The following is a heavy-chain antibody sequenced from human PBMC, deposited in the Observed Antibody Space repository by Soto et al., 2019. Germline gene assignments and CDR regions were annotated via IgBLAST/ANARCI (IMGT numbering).Heavy chain of an antibody. CDR3: AKDRVESGLGEIDY. V-gene: IGHV3-30*18. CDR2: ISYDGSEK. D-gene: IGHD3-16*01. J-gene: IGHJ4*02. CDR1: GFRFSNNG. Sequence: GGSLRLSCAASGFRFSNNGMHWVRQAPGKGLEWVAIISYDGSEKYYADSVKGRFTISRDNSKNTLYLQMNSLRVEDTAVYYCAKDRVESGLGEIDYWGQGTLVTVSS.